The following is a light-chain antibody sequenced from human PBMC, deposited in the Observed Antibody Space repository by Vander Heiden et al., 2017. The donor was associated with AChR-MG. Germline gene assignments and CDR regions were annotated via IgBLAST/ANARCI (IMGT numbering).Light chain of an antibody. Sequence: DIQLTQPPSFLSASVGDRVTITCRASQGISSYLAWYQQKPGKAPKLLIYAASTLQSGVPSRCSGSGSGTGFTLTVSSLQPEDFANYYGQQLNSYPPATFGQGTKLEIK. CDR1: QGISSY. CDR3: QQLNSYPPAT. V-gene: IGKV1-9*01. CDR2: AAS. J-gene: IGKJ2*01.